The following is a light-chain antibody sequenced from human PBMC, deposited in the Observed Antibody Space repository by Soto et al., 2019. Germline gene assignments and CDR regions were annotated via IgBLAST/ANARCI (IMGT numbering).Light chain of an antibody. Sequence: QSALTQPPSVSGSPGQSITISCTGTSSDVGGYNYVSWYQQHPGKAPKLMIYDVSNRPSGVSNRFSGSKSGNTASLTISGLQAEDEADYYCCSYTSGSTLGVVFGGGTKLTVL. J-gene: IGLJ2*01. CDR3: CSYTSGSTLGVV. V-gene: IGLV2-14*01. CDR2: DVS. CDR1: SSDVGGYNY.